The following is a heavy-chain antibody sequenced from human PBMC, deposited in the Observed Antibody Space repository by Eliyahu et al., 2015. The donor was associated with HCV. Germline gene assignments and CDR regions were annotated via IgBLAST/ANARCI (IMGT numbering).Heavy chain of an antibody. CDR2: IHYSGGT. V-gene: IGHV4-59*01. CDR1: GGSITTYY. CDR3: ASGGGGIAVAGTGGWFDP. D-gene: IGHD6-19*01. J-gene: IGHJ5*02. Sequence: QVQLQESGPGLVKPSETLSLTCTVSGGSITTYYWSWIRKAPGKGLXWIGYIHYSGGTNYNPXLKSRVTISLDTSKNQFSLKLTSVTAADTAVYFCASGGGGIAVAGTGGWFDPWGQGTLVTVSS.